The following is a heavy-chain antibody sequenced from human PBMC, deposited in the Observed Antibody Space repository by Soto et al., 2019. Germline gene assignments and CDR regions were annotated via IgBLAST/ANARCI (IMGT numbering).Heavy chain of an antibody. J-gene: IGHJ6*03. CDR1: GFTFSSYW. CDR2: INSDGSST. Sequence: VQLVESGGGLVQPGGSLRLSCAASGFTFSSYWMHWVRQAPGKGLVWVSRINSDGSSTSYADSVKGRFTISRDNAKNTLYLQMNSLRAEDTAVYYCARDHPLERQGHYYYYYMDVWGKGTTVTVSS. CDR3: ARDHPLERQGHYYYYYMDV. V-gene: IGHV3-74*01. D-gene: IGHD1-1*01.